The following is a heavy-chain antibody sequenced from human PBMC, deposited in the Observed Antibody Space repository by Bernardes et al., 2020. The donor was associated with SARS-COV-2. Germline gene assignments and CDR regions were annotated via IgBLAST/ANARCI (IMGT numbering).Heavy chain of an antibody. Sequence: SETLSLTCTVSGGSISSSSYYWGWIRQPPGKGLEWIGSIYYSGSTYYNPSLKSRVTISVDTSKNQFSLKLSSVTAADTAVYYCARQDGNDSGDDYWGQGTLVTVSS. CDR1: GGSISSSSYY. D-gene: IGHD3-22*01. J-gene: IGHJ4*02. CDR3: ARQDGNDSGDDY. V-gene: IGHV4-39*01. CDR2: IYYSGST.